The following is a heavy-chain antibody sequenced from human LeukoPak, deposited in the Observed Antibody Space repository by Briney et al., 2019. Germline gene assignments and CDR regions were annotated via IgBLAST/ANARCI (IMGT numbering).Heavy chain of an antibody. CDR1: GYTFTTYY. D-gene: IGHD6-6*01. V-gene: IGHV1-2*02. CDR2: INSNSGDT. J-gene: IGHJ5*02. Sequence: ASVKVSCKASGYTFTTYYMHWVRQAPGQGLEWMGWINSNSGDTNYAQKFQGRVTMTRDTSITTAYMELSRLRSDDTAVYYCATDRYSSSSGRFDPWGQGTLVTVSS. CDR3: ATDRYSSSSGRFDP.